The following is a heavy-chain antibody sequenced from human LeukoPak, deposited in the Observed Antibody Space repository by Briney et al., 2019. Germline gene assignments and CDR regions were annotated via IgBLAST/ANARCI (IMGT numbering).Heavy chain of an antibody. CDR1: GYTFTSFG. J-gene: IGHJ4*02. Sequence: ASVKVSCKASGYTFTSFGISWVRQAPGQGLEWMGWISAYNGNTKSAQKFQGRVTMTTDTSTNTANMELRSLRSDDTAVFYCVRDLGVDTSMIFFDYWGQGTLVTVSS. CDR3: VRDLGVDTSMIFFDY. V-gene: IGHV1-18*01. D-gene: IGHD5-18*01. CDR2: ISAYNGNT.